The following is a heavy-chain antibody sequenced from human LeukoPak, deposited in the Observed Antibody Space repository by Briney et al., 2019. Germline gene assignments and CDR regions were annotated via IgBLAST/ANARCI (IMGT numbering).Heavy chain of an antibody. Sequence: SVKVSCKASGYTFTSYGISWVRQAPGQGLEWMGGIIPIFGTANYAQKFQGRVTITTDESTSTAYMELSSLRSEDTAVYYCARSGDVNWFDPWGQGTLVTVSS. J-gene: IGHJ5*02. CDR1: GYTFTSYG. V-gene: IGHV1-69*05. CDR3: ARSGDVNWFDP. D-gene: IGHD3-10*01. CDR2: IIPIFGTA.